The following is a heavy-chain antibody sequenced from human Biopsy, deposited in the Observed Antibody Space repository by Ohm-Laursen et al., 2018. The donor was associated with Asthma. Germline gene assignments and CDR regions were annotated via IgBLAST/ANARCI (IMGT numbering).Heavy chain of an antibody. Sequence: SLRLSCAASGFMFRSFGMHWVRQAPCKGLEWVAVISYDGNHKFYEDSMKGRLTISRDNSKNTLYLQMNSLRTEDTAVYYCAKRRGYSGHDNDYWGQGTLVIVSS. J-gene: IGHJ4*02. D-gene: IGHD5-12*01. CDR1: GFMFRSFG. CDR2: ISYDGNHK. CDR3: AKRRGYSGHDNDY. V-gene: IGHV3-30*18.